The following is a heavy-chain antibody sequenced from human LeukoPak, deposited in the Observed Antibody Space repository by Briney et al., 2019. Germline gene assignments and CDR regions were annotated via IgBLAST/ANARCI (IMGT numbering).Heavy chain of an antibody. Sequence: PGGSLRLSCAASGFTFGDYDMHWFRQPPGRGLQWVSLITGDGGTTSYAGSVKGRFTISRDNSKNSLYLHMNSLRTEDTALYYCAKGHFGAGHYWGQGTRVTVSS. J-gene: IGHJ4*02. D-gene: IGHD3-3*01. V-gene: IGHV3-43*02. CDR3: AKGHFGAGHY. CDR1: GFTFGDYD. CDR2: ITGDGGTT.